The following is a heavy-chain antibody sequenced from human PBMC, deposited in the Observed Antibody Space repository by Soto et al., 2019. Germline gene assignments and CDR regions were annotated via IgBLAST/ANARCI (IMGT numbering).Heavy chain of an antibody. Sequence: QVQLVQSGAEVRKPGSSVKVSCKASGGTFSSYTFNWVRQAPGQGLEWMGGIIPILGTPNYAQKFQGRLTITTDVSTSTAYMELRSLRSEDTAIYYCAREILWGVDIWGQGTMVAVSS. CDR3: AREILWGVDI. CDR1: GGTFSSYT. D-gene: IGHD1-26*01. J-gene: IGHJ3*02. V-gene: IGHV1-69*01. CDR2: IIPILGTP.